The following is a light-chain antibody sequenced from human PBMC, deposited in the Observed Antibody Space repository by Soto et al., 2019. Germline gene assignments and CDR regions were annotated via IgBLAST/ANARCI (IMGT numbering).Light chain of an antibody. CDR3: QQYKSFSLT. CDR2: KAS. CDR1: QSISSW. V-gene: IGKV1-5*03. J-gene: IGKJ4*01. Sequence: DIQMTQSPSTQSASVGDSVTITSRVSQSISSWLAWYQQKPGKAPKLLIYKASSLESGVPSRCSGSGSGTEFTLTISSLQPDDFAIYYCQQYKSFSLTFGGGTKVEIK.